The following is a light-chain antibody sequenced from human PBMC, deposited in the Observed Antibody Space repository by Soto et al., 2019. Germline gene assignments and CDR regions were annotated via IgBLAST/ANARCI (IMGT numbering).Light chain of an antibody. CDR3: SSYTSSATYV. CDR2: DVS. V-gene: IGLV2-14*03. CDR1: SSDVGGYNY. Sequence: QSALTQPASVSGSSGQSITISCTGTSSDVGGYNYVSWYQQHPGKAPKLMIYDVSNRPSGVSNRFSGSKSGNTASLTISGLQGEDEADYSCSSYTSSATYVFGTGTKLTVL. J-gene: IGLJ1*01.